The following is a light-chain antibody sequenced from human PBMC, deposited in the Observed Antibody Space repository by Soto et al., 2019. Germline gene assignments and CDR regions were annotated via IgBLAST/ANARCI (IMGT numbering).Light chain of an antibody. CDR3: QQYGSSPYT. CDR2: IAS. J-gene: IGKJ2*01. V-gene: IGKV3-20*01. CDR1: QTVTRDY. Sequence: EVVLTQSPATLSLSPGERATLSCWASQTVTRDYLAWYQQKPGQAPRLLIYIASIRATGIPDRFSGSGSGTDFTLTISRLEPEDFAMYYCQQYGSSPYTFGKGTKLEIK.